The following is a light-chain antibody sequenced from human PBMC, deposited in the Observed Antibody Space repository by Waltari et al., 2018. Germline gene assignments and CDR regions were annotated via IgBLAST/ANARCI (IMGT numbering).Light chain of an antibody. J-gene: IGKJ1*01. Sequence: DIVVTQSPLSLPVTPGEPAPISCRSSQSLLHRNGNNYLDWYLPKPGQSPQLLIYLGSNRASGVPDRFSGSGSGTDFTLRISRVEAEDVGVYYCMQSLQTLWTFGPGTKVEIK. CDR3: MQSLQTLWT. V-gene: IGKV2-28*01. CDR1: QSLLHRNGNNY. CDR2: LGS.